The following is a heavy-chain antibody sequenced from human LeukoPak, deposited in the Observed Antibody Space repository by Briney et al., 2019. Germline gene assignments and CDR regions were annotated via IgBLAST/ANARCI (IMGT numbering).Heavy chain of an antibody. CDR3: AKCPGYYYYYMDV. V-gene: IGHV3-30*18. Sequence: GGSLRLSCAASGFTFSSYGMHWVRQAPGEGLEWVAVISYDGSNKYYADSVKGRFTISRDNSKNTLYLQMNSLRAEDTAVYYCAKCPGYYYYYMDVWGKGTTVTVSS. CDR1: GFTFSSYG. CDR2: ISYDGSNK. J-gene: IGHJ6*03.